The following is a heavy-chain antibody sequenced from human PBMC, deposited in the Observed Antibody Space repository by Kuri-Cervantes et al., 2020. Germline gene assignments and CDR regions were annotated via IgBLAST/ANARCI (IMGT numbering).Heavy chain of an antibody. CDR1: GGTFSSYA. Sequence: SVKVSCKASGGTFSSYAISWVRQAPGQGLEWMGGIIPIFGTANYAQKFQGRVTITADESTSTAYMELSSLRSEGTAVYYCARATSSWYGGWFDPWGQGTLVTVSS. V-gene: IGHV1-69*13. D-gene: IGHD6-13*01. J-gene: IGHJ5*02. CDR2: IIPIFGTA. CDR3: ARATSSWYGGWFDP.